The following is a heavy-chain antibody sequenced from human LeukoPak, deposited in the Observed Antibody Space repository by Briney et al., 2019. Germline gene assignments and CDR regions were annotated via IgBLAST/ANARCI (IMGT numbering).Heavy chain of an antibody. CDR3: ARGGLDHAFDF. CDR1: GFTFSTYW. Sequence: GGSLRLSCAASGFTFSTYWMYWVRQAPGKGLEYVSRINNDGGGTTYADSVKGRFTISRDNAKNTVYLQMNSLRPEDTAMYYCARGGLDHAFDFWGKGTMVTVSS. D-gene: IGHD3/OR15-3a*01. J-gene: IGHJ3*01. V-gene: IGHV3-74*01. CDR2: INNDGGGT.